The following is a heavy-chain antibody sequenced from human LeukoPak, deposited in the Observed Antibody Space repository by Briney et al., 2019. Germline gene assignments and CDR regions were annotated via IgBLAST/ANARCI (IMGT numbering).Heavy chain of an antibody. D-gene: IGHD6-13*01. CDR1: GFRFSGSA. V-gene: IGHV3-73*01. CDR3: TRLIFSSSWYDDYDAFDI. J-gene: IGHJ3*02. CDR2: IRSKANGYAT. Sequence: PGGSLRLSCAASGFRFSGSAVHWVRQTAGKGLEWVGRIRSKANGYATAYAASVKGRFTISRDDSKNTAYLQMNSLKTEDTAVYYCTRLIFSSSWYDDYDAFDIWGQGTMVTVSS.